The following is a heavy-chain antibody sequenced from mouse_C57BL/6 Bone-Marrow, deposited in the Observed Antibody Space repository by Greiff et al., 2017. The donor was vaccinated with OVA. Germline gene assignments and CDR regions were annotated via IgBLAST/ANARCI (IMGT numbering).Heavy chain of an antibody. V-gene: IGHV1-66*01. CDR2: IYPGSGNT. J-gene: IGHJ1*03. D-gene: IGHD1-1*01. CDR3: ARWDSYYYGSSGGYFDV. Sequence: VQLQQSGPELVKPGASVKISCKASGYSFTSYYIHWVKQRPGQGLEWIGWIYPGSGNTKYNEKFKGKATLTADTSSSTAYMQLSSLTSEDSAVYYCARWDSYYYGSSGGYFDVWGTGTTVTVSS. CDR1: GYSFTSYY.